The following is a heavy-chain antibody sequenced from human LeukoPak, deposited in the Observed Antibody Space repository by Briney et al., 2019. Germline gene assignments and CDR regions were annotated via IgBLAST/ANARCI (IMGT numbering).Heavy chain of an antibody. J-gene: IGHJ6*03. CDR1: GFTFSAYG. CDR2: VSGADGTT. V-gene: IGHV3-23*01. D-gene: IGHD2-2*01. CDR3: AKHWSYCSTTSCFFNYYYYYMDV. Sequence: PGGSLRLSFAASGFTFSAYGMSWVRQSPRKGLEWVSGVSGADGTTYYADSVKGRFTISRDNSKSTLYLQMNNLRAEDTAVYYCAKHWSYCSTTSCFFNYYYYYMDVWGKGTTVTVSS.